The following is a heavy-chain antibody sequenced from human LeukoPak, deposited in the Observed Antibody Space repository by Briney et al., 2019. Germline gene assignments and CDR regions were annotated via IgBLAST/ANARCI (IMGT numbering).Heavy chain of an antibody. D-gene: IGHD3-10*01. V-gene: IGHV4-4*07. CDR2: IYTSGST. CDR3: ARVRGYYGSWRYYVASWFDP. J-gene: IGHJ5*02. CDR1: GGSISSYY. Sequence: PSETLSLTCTVSGGSISSYYWSWIRQPAGKGLEWIGRIYTSGSTNYNPSLKSRVTMSVDTSKNQFSLKLSSVTAAYTAVYYCARVRGYYGSWRYYVASWFDPWGQGTLVTVSS.